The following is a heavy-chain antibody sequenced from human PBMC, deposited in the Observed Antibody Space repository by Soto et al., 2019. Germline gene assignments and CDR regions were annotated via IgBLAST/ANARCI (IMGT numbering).Heavy chain of an antibody. V-gene: IGHV3-7*01. J-gene: IGHJ3*02. CDR1: GFTISGYW. CDR3: ARDSTVTTSDAFDI. Sequence: GGSLRLSCAAPGFTISGYWMTWVRQAPGKRLELVANIKQDGSEKNYVDSVKGRFTISRDNARNSLDLQMNSLRAEDTAVYYCARDSTVTTSDAFDIWGPGTMVTVSS. CDR2: IKQDGSEK. D-gene: IGHD4-17*01.